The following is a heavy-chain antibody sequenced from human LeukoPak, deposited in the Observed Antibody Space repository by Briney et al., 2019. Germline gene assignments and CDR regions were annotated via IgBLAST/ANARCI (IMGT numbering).Heavy chain of an antibody. CDR2: IWYDGSKK. J-gene: IGHJ4*02. D-gene: IGHD3-22*01. CDR1: GFTFSSYG. Sequence: PGGSLRLSCAASGFTFSSYGMHWVRQAPGEGLEWVAVIWYDGSKKYYADSVKGRFFISRDDSKNTLYLQMNSLRADDTAFYYCVRASYYSDSSGYYPIDSWGQGTLVIVSS. CDR3: VRASYYSDSSGYYPIDS. V-gene: IGHV3-33*01.